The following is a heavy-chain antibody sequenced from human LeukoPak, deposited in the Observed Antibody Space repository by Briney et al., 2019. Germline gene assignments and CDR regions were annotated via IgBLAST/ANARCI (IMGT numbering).Heavy chain of an antibody. CDR3: AITGIAVAGKDY. J-gene: IGHJ4*02. CDR1: GYTFTGYY. CDR2: MNPNSGNT. V-gene: IGHV1-8*03. D-gene: IGHD6-19*01. Sequence: GASVKVSCKASGYTFTGYYMHWVRQAPGQGLEWMGWMNPNSGNTGYAQKFQGRVTITRNTSISTAYMELSSLRSEDTAVYYCAITGIAVAGKDYWGQGTLVTVSS.